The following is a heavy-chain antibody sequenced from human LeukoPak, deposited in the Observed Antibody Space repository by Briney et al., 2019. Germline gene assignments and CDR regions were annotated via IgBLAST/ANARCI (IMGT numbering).Heavy chain of an antibody. V-gene: IGHV4-59*01. D-gene: IGHD2-2*02. CDR3: ARASCYTCWFDP. J-gene: IGHJ5*02. CDR1: GGSISSYY. CDR2: IYYSGST. Sequence: SETLSLTCTVSGGSISSYYWSWIRQPPGKGLEWIGYIYYSGSTNYNPSLKSRVTISVDTSKNQFSLKLSSVTAADTAVYYCARASCYTCWFDPWGQGTLVTVSS.